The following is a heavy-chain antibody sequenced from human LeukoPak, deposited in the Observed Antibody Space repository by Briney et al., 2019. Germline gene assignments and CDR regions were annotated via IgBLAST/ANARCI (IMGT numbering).Heavy chain of an antibody. Sequence: GGSLRLSCAASGFTFSSYSMNWVRQAPGKGLEWVSAISGSGGSTYYADSVKGRFTISRDNSKNTLYLQMNSLRAEDTAVYYCAKDSSSWYEERGYWGQGTLVTVS. V-gene: IGHV3-23*01. CDR1: GFTFSSYS. CDR2: ISGSGGST. D-gene: IGHD6-13*01. J-gene: IGHJ4*02. CDR3: AKDSSSWYEERGY.